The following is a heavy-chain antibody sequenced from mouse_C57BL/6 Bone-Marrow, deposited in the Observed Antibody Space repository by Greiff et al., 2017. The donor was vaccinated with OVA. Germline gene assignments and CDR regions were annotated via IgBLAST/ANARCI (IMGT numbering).Heavy chain of an antibody. CDR3: TTDGSSYWYFDG. Sequence: EVQLQQSGAELVRPGASVKLSCTASGFNIKDDYMHWVKQSPEQGLEWIGWIDPENGDTEYASKFQGKATITADTSSNTAYLQLSSLTSEDTAVYYCTTDGSSYWYFDGWGTGTTVTVSS. V-gene: IGHV14-4*01. D-gene: IGHD1-1*01. J-gene: IGHJ1*03. CDR1: GFNIKDDY. CDR2: IDPENGDT.